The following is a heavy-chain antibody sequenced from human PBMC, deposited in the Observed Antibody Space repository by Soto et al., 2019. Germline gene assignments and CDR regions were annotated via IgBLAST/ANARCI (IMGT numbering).Heavy chain of an antibody. V-gene: IGHV3-30-3*01. J-gene: IGHJ6*02. CDR1: GFTFSSYA. Sequence: QSWVSLRLSCAASGFTFSSYAMHWVRQAPGKGLEWVAVISYNGSNKYYADSVKGRFTISRHNSKNTLYLQMNSRRAEDTAVYYCARDLSTRCRGSCCHYGMDVWGQGTTVTVSS. CDR3: ARDLSTRCRGSCCHYGMDV. D-gene: IGHD2-15*01. CDR2: ISYNGSNK.